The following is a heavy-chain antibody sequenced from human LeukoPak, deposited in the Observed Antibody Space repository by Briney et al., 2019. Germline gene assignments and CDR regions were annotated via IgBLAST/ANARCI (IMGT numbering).Heavy chain of an antibody. V-gene: IGHV3-7*01. CDR3: ARNKAKSTTTLGY. CDR2: INQDGSET. D-gene: IGHD4-11*01. CDR1: GFTFSSYW. J-gene: IGHJ4*02. Sequence: GESLRLSCAASGFTFSSYWMSWVRQAPGKGLEWVANINQDGSETFYGDAVKGRFTISRDNAKNSLFLQMNSPRGEDTAVYYCARNKAKSTTTLGYWGQGTLVIVSS.